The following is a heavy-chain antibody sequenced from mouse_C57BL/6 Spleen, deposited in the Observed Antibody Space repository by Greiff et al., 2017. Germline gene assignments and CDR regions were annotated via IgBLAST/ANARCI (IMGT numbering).Heavy chain of an antibody. CDR3: ARSHYYGSSRHY. J-gene: IGHJ2*01. Sequence: QVQLKQPGAELVRPGSSVKLSCKASGYTFTSYWMHWVKQRPIQGLEWIGNIDPSDSETHYNQKFKDKATLTVDKSSSTAYMQLSSLTSEDSAVYYCARSHYYGSSRHYWGQGTTLTVSS. D-gene: IGHD1-1*01. CDR2: IDPSDSET. V-gene: IGHV1-52*01. CDR1: GYTFTSYW.